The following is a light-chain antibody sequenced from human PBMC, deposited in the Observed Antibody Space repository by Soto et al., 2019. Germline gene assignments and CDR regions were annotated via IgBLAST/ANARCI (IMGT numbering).Light chain of an antibody. CDR1: QKVYGAF. CDR2: GAT. CDR3: HQYGNSPLT. J-gene: IGKJ3*01. Sequence: ETVLTQSPGPLCLSPGDRATLPCRALQKVYGAFVSWYQQRPGQAPRLLIHGATTRESDIPDRFSGSGSGTDFTLTITRLAPDDFAVYFCHQYGNSPLTFGPGTKLDF. V-gene: IGKV3-20*01.